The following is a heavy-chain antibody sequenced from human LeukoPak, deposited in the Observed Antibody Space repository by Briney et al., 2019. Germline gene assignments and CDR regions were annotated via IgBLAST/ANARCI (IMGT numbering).Heavy chain of an antibody. Sequence: GGSLRLSCEASGFTFSNYWMSWVRQAPGKGLEWVANIKQDGSEKNYVDSVKGRFTISRDNAKNSLYLQMNSLRAEDTAVYYCARDKYCTNGVRYRGSGTFDIWGQGTMVTVPS. J-gene: IGHJ3*02. V-gene: IGHV3-7*01. D-gene: IGHD2-8*01. CDR2: IKQDGSEK. CDR3: ARDKYCTNGVRYRGSGTFDI. CDR1: GFTFSNYW.